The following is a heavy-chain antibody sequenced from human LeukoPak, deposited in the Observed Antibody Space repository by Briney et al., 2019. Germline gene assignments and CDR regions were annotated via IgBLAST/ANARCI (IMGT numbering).Heavy chain of an antibody. V-gene: IGHV3-23*01. J-gene: IGHJ4*02. CDR2: ISGSGGST. D-gene: IGHD6-13*01. CDR1: GFTVSSNY. CDR3: AKGTGRNSSIAASGT. Sequence: GGSLRLSCAASGFTVSSNYMSWVRQAPGKGLEWVSAISGSGGSTYYADSVKGRFTISRDNSKNTLYLQMNSLRAEDTAVYYCAKGTGRNSSIAASGTWGQGTLVTVSS.